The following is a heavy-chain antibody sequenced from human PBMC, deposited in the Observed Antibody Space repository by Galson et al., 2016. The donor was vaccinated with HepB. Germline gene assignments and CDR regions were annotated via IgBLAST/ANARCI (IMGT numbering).Heavy chain of an antibody. CDR2: TYYRSKWYY. Sequence: CAISGDSVASNRAAWNWIRQSPSGGLEWLGRTYYRSKWYYDYAVSVKSRITINPDTSKNQFSLQLNSVTPEDTAVYYCARDNMGGAMDYYYYGIDVWGQGTTVTVSS. CDR3: ARDNMGGAMDYYYYGIDV. D-gene: IGHD3-16*01. V-gene: IGHV6-1*01. CDR1: GDSVASNRAA. J-gene: IGHJ6*02.